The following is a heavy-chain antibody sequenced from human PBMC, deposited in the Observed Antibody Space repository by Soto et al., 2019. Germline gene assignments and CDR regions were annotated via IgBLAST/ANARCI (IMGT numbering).Heavy chain of an antibody. V-gene: IGHV3-23*01. CDR2: VSIGGST. Sequence: DVQLLESGGGLVQPEGSPRLSCAASGFTFSSYAMGWVRQGPGKGLEWVAVVSIGGSTHYADSVRGRFTISRDNSKKTLSLQMNSLTAEDTAVYFCAKRRGAGGHFDYWGQGALVTVSS. J-gene: IGHJ4*02. CDR3: AKRRGAGGHFDY. CDR1: GFTFSSYA. D-gene: IGHD2-15*01.